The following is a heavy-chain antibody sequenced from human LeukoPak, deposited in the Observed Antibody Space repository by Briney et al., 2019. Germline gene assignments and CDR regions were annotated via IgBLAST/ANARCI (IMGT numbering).Heavy chain of an antibody. V-gene: IGHV4-30-2*01. D-gene: IGHD3-22*01. Sequence: SQTLSLTCAVSGGSISSGGYSWSWIRQPPGKGLEWIGYIYHSGSTYYNPSLKNRGTISVDTSKNQFSLKLSSVTAADTAVYYCARGRPNTYYYDSSGYYDDAFDIWGQGTMVTVSS. CDR3: ARGRPNTYYYDSSGYYDDAFDI. CDR1: GGSISSGGYS. J-gene: IGHJ3*02. CDR2: IYHSGST.